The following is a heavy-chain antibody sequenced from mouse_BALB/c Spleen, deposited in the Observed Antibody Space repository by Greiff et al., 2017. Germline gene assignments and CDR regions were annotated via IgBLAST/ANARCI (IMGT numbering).Heavy chain of an antibody. CDR1: GFSLTSYG. CDR2: IWAGGST. V-gene: IGHV2-9*02. J-gene: IGHJ3*01. CDR3: ARDKVGLAY. Sequence: VQLKESGPGLVAPSQSLSITCTVSGFSLTSYGVHWVRQPPGKGLEWLGVIWAGGSTNYNSALMSRLSISKDNSKSQVFLKMNSLQTDDTAMYYCARDKVGLAYWGQGTLVTVSA. D-gene: IGHD1-1*02.